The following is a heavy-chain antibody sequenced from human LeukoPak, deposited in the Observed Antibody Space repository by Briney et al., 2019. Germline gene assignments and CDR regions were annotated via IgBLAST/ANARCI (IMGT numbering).Heavy chain of an antibody. Sequence: GGSLRLSCAASGFIVSGNYMIWVRQAPGKGLEWVSVIYSGGSTYYADSVKGRFTISRDNSKNTLYLEMSSLRVEDTAIYYCAKWPEGAMDYFDYWGQGTLVTVSS. CDR3: AKWPEGAMDYFDY. D-gene: IGHD2-8*01. J-gene: IGHJ4*02. CDR1: GFIVSGNY. CDR2: IYSGGST. V-gene: IGHV3-53*01.